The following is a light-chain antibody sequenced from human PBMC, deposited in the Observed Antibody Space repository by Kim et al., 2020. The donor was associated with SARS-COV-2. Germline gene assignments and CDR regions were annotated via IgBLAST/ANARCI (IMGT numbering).Light chain of an antibody. V-gene: IGLV1-47*01. CDR1: SSNIGSNY. Sequence: QSVLTQPPSASGTPGQRVNISCSGSSSNIGSNYVYWYQQLPGTAPKLLIYRNNQRPSGVPDRFSGSKSGTSASLAISGLRSEDEADYYCAAWDDSLSGPVFGGGTKLPVL. CDR2: RNN. CDR3: AAWDDSLSGPV. J-gene: IGLJ2*01.